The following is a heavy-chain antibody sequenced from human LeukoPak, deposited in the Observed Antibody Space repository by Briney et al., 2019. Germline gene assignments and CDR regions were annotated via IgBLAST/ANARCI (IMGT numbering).Heavy chain of an antibody. CDR1: GSTFTGHY. V-gene: IGHV1-2*02. Sequence: ASVKVSCKASGSTFTGHYMHWVRQAPGQGLEWMGWINPNSGGTRYAQRFQGRVTMTRDTSISTAYMEVSRLRSDDTAVYYCARDRYYGSGSYVGDYWGQGTLVTVSS. CDR2: INPNSGGT. CDR3: ARDRYYGSGSYVGDY. D-gene: IGHD3-10*01. J-gene: IGHJ4*02.